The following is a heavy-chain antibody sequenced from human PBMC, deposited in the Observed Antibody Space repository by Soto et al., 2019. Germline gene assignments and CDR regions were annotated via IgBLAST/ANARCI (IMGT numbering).Heavy chain of an antibody. CDR2: IYYSGST. CDR1: GGSISSYY. J-gene: IGHJ4*02. V-gene: IGHV4-59*08. Sequence: QVQLQESGPGLVKPSETLSLTCTVSGGSISSYYWSWIRQPPGKGLEWIGYIYYSGSTNYNPSLKSRVTISVDTSKNQFSLKLSSVTAADTAVYYCAQSPSVAATRWGQGTLVTVSS. D-gene: IGHD2-15*01. CDR3: AQSPSVAATR.